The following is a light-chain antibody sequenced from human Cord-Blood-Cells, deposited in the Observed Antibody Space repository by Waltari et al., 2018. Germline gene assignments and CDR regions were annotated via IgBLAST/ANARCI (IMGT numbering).Light chain of an antibody. CDR2: EFS. CDR3: SSYTSSSTLV. J-gene: IGLJ3*02. Sequence: QSALTQPPSVSGSPGQSVTISCTGTSSDVGSYNRVSWYQQPPGTAPKLMIYEFSNRPSGVPDRFSGSRSGNPASLTISGLQAEDEADYYCSSYTSSSTLVFGGGTKLTVL. CDR1: SSDVGSYNR. V-gene: IGLV2-18*02.